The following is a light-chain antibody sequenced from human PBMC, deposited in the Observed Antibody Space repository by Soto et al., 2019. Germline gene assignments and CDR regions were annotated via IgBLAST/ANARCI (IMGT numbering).Light chain of an antibody. J-gene: IGLJ1*01. CDR3: CSYAGSSYYV. CDR2: EVS. CDR1: SSDVGGYNF. Sequence: QSVLTQPASVFGSPGQSITISCTGTSSDVGGYNFVSWYQQHPGKAPKLMIYEVSNRPSGVSNRFSGSKSGNTASLTISGLQAEDEAYYYCCSYAGSSYYVFGSGTKVTVL. V-gene: IGLV2-23*02.